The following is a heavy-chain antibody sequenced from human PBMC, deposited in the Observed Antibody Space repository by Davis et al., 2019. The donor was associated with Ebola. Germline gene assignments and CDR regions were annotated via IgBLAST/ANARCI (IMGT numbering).Heavy chain of an antibody. CDR3: ARDLGLGDY. CDR1: GFIFSSYE. D-gene: IGHD3-16*01. CDR2: ITGSGSTI. J-gene: IGHJ4*02. V-gene: IGHV3-48*03. Sequence: GESLKISCAASGFIFSSYEVNWVRQAPGKGLEWVSYITGSGSTIYYADSVKGRFTISRDNAKNSLYLQMNSLRAEDTAVYYCARDLGLGDYWGQGTLVTVSS.